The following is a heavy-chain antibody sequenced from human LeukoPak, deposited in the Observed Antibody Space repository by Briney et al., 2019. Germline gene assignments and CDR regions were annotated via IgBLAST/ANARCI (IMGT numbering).Heavy chain of an antibody. CDR1: GFTFSSYW. V-gene: IGHV3-74*01. J-gene: IGHJ4*02. CDR2: INSDGSST. Sequence: GGSLRLSCAASGFTFSSYWMHWVRQAPGKGLVWVSRINSDGSSTSYADSVKGRFTISRDNAKNTLYLQMDSLRAEDTAMYYCARGTGSYYSLGYWGQGTRVTVSS. D-gene: IGHD1-26*01. CDR3: ARGTGSYYSLGY.